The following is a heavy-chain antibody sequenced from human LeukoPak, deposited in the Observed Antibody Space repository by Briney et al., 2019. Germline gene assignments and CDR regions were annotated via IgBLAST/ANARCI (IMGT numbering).Heavy chain of an antibody. V-gene: IGHV3-13*01. Sequence: GGSLRLSCSASGFTFSNYDIHWVRQATGKGLEWVSAIGSSGDTYYIDSVKGRFTISRESAKNSLYLQMNSLRAEDTAVYYCVRQPDSARYGFDFWGQGTLVTVSS. CDR3: VRQPDSARYGFDF. CDR2: IGSSGDT. J-gene: IGHJ4*02. D-gene: IGHD1-26*01. CDR1: GFTFSNYD.